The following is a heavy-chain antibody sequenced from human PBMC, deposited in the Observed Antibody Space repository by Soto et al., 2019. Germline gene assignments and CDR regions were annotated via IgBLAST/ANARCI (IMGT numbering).Heavy chain of an antibody. CDR1: GFTVSSNY. J-gene: IGHJ4*02. CDR3: ARSPADYYDSSGYIDY. Sequence: VGSLRLSCAASGFTVSSNYMSRVRQAPGKGLEWVSVIYSGGSTYYADSVKGRFTISRDNSKNTLYLQMNSLRAEDTAVYYCARSPADYYDSSGYIDYWGQGTLVTVSS. D-gene: IGHD3-22*01. CDR2: IYSGGST. V-gene: IGHV3-53*01.